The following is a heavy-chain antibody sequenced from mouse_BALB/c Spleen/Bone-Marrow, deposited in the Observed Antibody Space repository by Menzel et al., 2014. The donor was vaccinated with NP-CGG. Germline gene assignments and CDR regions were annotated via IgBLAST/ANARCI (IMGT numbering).Heavy chain of an antibody. V-gene: IGHV14-3*02. CDR2: IDPANGNT. D-gene: IGHD2-1*01. J-gene: IGHJ4*01. CDR1: GFNIKDTY. Sequence: VQLQQSGAELVKPGASVKLSCTASGFNIKDTYMHWVKQRPEQGLEWIGRIDPANGNTKYDSKFQGKATITADTSSNTAYLQLSSLTSEDTAVYYCARWDGNYIYAMDYWGQGTSVTVSS. CDR3: ARWDGNYIYAMDY.